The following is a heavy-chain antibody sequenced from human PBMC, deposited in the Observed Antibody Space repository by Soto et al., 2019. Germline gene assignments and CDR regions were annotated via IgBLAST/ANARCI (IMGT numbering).Heavy chain of an antibody. Sequence: TLSLTCTVSGGSISSGGYYWSWIRQHPGKGLEWIGYIYYSGSTYYNPSLKSRVTISVDTSKNQFSLKLSSVTAADTAVYYCARDSSYSGSYYNWFDPWGQGTLVIVSS. V-gene: IGHV4-31*03. D-gene: IGHD1-26*01. CDR1: GGSISSGGYY. CDR3: ARDSSYSGSYYNWFDP. CDR2: IYYSGST. J-gene: IGHJ5*02.